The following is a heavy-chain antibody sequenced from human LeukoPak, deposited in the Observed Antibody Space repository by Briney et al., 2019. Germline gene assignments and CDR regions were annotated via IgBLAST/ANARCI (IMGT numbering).Heavy chain of an antibody. CDR3: ARAPPRSRYFDWLLTDYGMDV. CDR1: GYTFTSYG. D-gene: IGHD3-9*01. CDR2: MNPNSGNT. J-gene: IGHJ6*02. V-gene: IGHV1-8*02. Sequence: ASVKVSCKASGYTFTSYGISWVRQATGQGLEWMGWMNPNSGNTGYAQKFQGRVTMTRNTSISTAYMELSSLRSEDTAVYYCARAPPRSRYFDWLLTDYGMDVWGQGTTVTVSS.